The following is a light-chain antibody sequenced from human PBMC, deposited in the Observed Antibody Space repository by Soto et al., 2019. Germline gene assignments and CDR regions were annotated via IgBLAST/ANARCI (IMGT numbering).Light chain of an antibody. J-gene: IGLJ1*01. CDR1: STDVGDYDF. CDR3: RSYASSITFV. Sequence: QSALTQPPSVSGSPGQSITISCTGTSTDVGDYDFVPWYQQHPGKAPKLIIYGISNRPSGVSNRFSASKSGNTASLTISGLQAEDEADYYCRSYASSITFVFGTGTKLTVL. CDR2: GIS. V-gene: IGLV2-14*03.